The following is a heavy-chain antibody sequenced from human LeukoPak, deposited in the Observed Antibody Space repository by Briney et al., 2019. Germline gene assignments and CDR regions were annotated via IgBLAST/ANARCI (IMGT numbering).Heavy chain of an antibody. J-gene: IGHJ4*02. V-gene: IGHV4-39*07. Sequence: PSETLSLTCTVSGGSISSSSYYWGWIRQPPGKGLEWIGSIYYSGSTYYNPSLKSRVTISVDTSKNQFSLKLSSVTAADTAVYYCARETYNYYDSSGYYPLWGQGTLVTVSS. D-gene: IGHD3-22*01. CDR3: ARETYNYYDSSGYYPL. CDR1: GGSISSSSYY. CDR2: IYYSGST.